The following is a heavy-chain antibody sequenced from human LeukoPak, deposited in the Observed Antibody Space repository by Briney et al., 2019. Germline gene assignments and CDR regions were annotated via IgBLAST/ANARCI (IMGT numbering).Heavy chain of an antibody. CDR2: LRYDGSNK. V-gene: IGHV3-30*02. CDR3: AKSGGGYDFWSGYGTDY. J-gene: IGHJ4*02. Sequence: GGSLRLSCAASGFTFSSYGMPGFPRAPGKGLGGWAFLRYDGSNKYYADSVKGRFTISRDNSKNTLYLQMNSLRAEDTAVYYCAKSGGGYDFWSGYGTDYWGQGTLVTVSS. D-gene: IGHD3-3*01. CDR1: GFTFSSYG.